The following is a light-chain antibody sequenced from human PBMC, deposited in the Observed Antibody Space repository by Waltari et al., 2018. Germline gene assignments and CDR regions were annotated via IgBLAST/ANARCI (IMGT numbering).Light chain of an antibody. J-gene: IGKJ1*01. CDR1: QSVIKY. CDR2: HAS. Sequence: LSLSPGERATLSCRASQSVIKYLAWYQQKPGRAPRLLIYHASTRATGIPDRFSGSGSGTDFSLTISRLEPEDFAVYYCQKYDSLPATFGQGTRVEIK. CDR3: QKYDSLPAT. V-gene: IGKV3-20*01.